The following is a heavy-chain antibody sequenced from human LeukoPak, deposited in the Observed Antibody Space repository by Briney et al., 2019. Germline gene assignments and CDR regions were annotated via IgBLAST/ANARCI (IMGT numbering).Heavy chain of an antibody. V-gene: IGHV3-23*01. CDR3: AKYYSDSSGYYITPPARAPDY. CDR2: VSERGDTT. D-gene: IGHD3-22*01. J-gene: IGHJ4*02. Sequence: GGSLRLSCVASGFTFSTYAMGWVRQVPGKGLGWVSSVSERGDTTYYADSVKGRFTISRDNSKDTLYLQMNSLRVEDTAVYYCAKYYSDSSGYYITPPARAPDYWGQGTLVTVSS. CDR1: GFTFSTYA.